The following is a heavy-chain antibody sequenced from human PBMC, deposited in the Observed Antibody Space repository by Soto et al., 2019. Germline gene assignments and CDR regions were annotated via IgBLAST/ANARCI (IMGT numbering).Heavy chain of an antibody. Sequence: GESLKISCEASGFIFPNFGLHWVRQAPGKGLQWLGVVSSDGSRKYYADSVRGRLNISRDNPKNTLYLQLDRLSADDTAVYYCAKSWNLDFSATWYAPDYWGQGTLVTVSS. J-gene: IGHJ4*02. CDR3: AKSWNLDFSATWYAPDY. D-gene: IGHD6-13*01. CDR2: VSSDGSRK. CDR1: GFIFPNFG. V-gene: IGHV3-30*18.